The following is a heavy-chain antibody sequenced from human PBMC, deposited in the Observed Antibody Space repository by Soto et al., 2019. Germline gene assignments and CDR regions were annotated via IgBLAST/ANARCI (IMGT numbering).Heavy chain of an antibody. V-gene: IGHV4-59*08. CDR2: IYYSGST. CDR1: GGSISSYY. Sequence: SETLSLTCTVSGGSISSYYWSWIRQPPGKGLEWIGYIYYSGSTNYNPSLKSRVTISVDTSKNQFSLKLSSVTAADTAVYYCARLKITIFGVVILENWFDPWGQGTLVTVSS. CDR3: ARLKITIFGVVILENWFDP. J-gene: IGHJ5*02. D-gene: IGHD3-3*01.